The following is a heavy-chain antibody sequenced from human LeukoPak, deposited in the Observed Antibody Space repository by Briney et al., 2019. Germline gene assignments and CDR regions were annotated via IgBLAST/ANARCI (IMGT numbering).Heavy chain of an antibody. V-gene: IGHV3-30*18. D-gene: IGHD3-10*01. CDR1: GFTFSSYG. J-gene: IGHJ6*04. CDR3: AKEMLLWFGELDYYGMDV. Sequence: GRSLRLSCAASGFTFSSYGMHWVRQAPGKGLEWVSGIPYDGSNKYYADSVKGRFTISRDNSKNTLYLQMNSLRAEDTAVYYCAKEMLLWFGELDYYGMDVWGKGTTVTVSS. CDR2: IPYDGSNK.